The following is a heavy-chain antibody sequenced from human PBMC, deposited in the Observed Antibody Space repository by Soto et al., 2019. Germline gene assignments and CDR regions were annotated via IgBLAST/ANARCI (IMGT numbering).Heavy chain of an antibody. CDR1: GYTFTGYY. Sequence: ASVKVSCKASGYTFTGYYMHWVRQAPGQGLEWMGWINPNSGGTNYAQKFQGRVTMTRDTSISTAYMELSRLRSDDPAVYYCARGEYYYDSSGYYYVPPFSHWAQGTLVTVSS. CDR3: ARGEYYYDSSGYYYVPPFSH. D-gene: IGHD3-22*01. J-gene: IGHJ4*02. CDR2: INPNSGGT. V-gene: IGHV1-2*02.